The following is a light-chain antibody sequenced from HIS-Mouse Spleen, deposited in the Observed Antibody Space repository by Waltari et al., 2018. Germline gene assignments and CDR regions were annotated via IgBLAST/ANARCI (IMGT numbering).Light chain of an antibody. V-gene: IGLV2-14*01. J-gene: IGLJ3*02. CDR3: SSYTSSSTLWV. CDR2: EVS. Sequence: QSALTQPASVSGSPGQSITIPCTGTSRDVGGYTYVPWYQQHPGKAPKLMIYEVSNRPSGVSNRFSGSKSGNTASLTISGLQAEDEADYYCSSYTSSSTLWVFGGGTKLTVL. CDR1: SRDVGGYTY.